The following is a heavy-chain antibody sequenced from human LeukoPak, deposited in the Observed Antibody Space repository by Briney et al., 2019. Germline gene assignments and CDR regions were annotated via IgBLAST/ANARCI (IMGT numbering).Heavy chain of an antibody. CDR3: ARGPDYSNYVDY. D-gene: IGHD4-11*01. V-gene: IGHV4-61*02. Sequence: SSETLSLTCTVSGGSISSGSCYWHWIRQPAGKGLEWIGRISTSGITKYNPSLKGRVTIPVDTSKNQFSLKLSSVTAADTAVYYCARGPDYSNYVDYWGQGTLVTVSS. J-gene: IGHJ4*02. CDR1: GGSISSGSCY. CDR2: ISTSGIT.